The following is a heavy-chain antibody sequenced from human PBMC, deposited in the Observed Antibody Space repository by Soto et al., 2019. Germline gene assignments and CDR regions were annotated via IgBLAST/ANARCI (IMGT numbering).Heavy chain of an antibody. V-gene: IGHV3-74*01. Sequence: GESLKISCAASGFTFSSYWMHWVRQAPGKGLVWVSRINSDGSSTSYADSVKGRFTISRDNAKNTLYLQMNSPRAEDTAVYYCARPVVAGLEYFQHWGQGTLVTVSS. CDR2: INSDGSST. CDR1: GFTFSSYW. CDR3: ARPVVAGLEYFQH. D-gene: IGHD6-19*01. J-gene: IGHJ1*01.